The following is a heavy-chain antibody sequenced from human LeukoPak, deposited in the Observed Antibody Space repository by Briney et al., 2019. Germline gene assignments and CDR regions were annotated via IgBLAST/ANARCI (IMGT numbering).Heavy chain of an antibody. V-gene: IGHV3-23*01. CDR1: GFTFSDYA. CDR2: VSDSGTST. CDR3: AKPYSSGWSPYYHYYMDV. J-gene: IGHJ6*03. Sequence: GGSLRLSCEVSGFTFSDYAMTWVRQALGKGLEWVSSVSDSGTSTYYADSVKGRFTISRDNSKNTLYLQMSTLRAEDTAVYFCAKPYSSGWSPYYHYYMDVWGTGTTVTVSS. D-gene: IGHD6-19*01.